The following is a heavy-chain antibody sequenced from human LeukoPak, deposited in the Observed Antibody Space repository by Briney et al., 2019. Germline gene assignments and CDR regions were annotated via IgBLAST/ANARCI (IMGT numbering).Heavy chain of an antibody. CDR3: GRVSLSMYYDSSGYYYCDY. CDR2: INHSGST. Sequence: SETLSLTCAVYGGSFSGYYWSWIRQPPGKGLEWIGEINHSGSTNYNPSLKSRVTISVDTSKNQFSLKLGSVAAADTAVYDCGRVSLSMYYDSSGYYYCDYGGQGTRVTVSS. CDR1: GGSFSGYY. J-gene: IGHJ4*02. D-gene: IGHD3-22*01. V-gene: IGHV4-34*01.